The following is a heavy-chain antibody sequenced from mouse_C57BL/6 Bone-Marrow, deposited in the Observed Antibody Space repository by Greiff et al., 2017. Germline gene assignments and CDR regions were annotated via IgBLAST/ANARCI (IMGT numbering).Heavy chain of an antibody. J-gene: IGHJ3*01. V-gene: IGHV1-55*01. CDR3: ARCGRAGFAY. D-gene: IGHD1-1*01. CDR2: IYPGSGST. CDR1: GYTFPSYW. Sequence: VQLQQPGAELVKPGASVKMSCKASGYTFPSYWITWLKQRPGQGLEWIGDIYPGSGSTNYNEKFKGKAKLTVDTSSSTAYMQLSSLTSGDSAVYYCARCGRAGFAYWGQGTLVTVSA.